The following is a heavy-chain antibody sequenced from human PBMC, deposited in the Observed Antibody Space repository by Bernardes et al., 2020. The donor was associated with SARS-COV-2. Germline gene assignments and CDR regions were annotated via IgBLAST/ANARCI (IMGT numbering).Heavy chain of an antibody. CDR2: IIENGVDT. CDR1: GFSFGTYA. CDR3: AKDYAIVQVRPMGSTQFDH. J-gene: IGHJ4*02. D-gene: IGHD1-1*01. V-gene: IGHV3-23*01. Sequence: GGSLRLSCAASGFSFGTYAMSWVRQAPGKGLEWDSGIIENGVDTYYANPVKGRFTIYRDNSKNMLFLQMNSLRPEDTALYYCAKDYAIVQVRPMGSTQFDHWGQGVLVTVSS.